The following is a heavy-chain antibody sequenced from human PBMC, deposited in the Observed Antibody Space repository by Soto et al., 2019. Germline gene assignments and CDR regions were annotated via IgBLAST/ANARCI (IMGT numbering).Heavy chain of an antibody. Sequence: GASVKVSCKASGYTFTSYAMHWVRQAPGQRLEWMGWINAGNGNTKYSQKFQGRVTITRDTSASTAYMELSSLRSEDTAVYYCARGPYDYGSGSYYNGGAFDYWGQGTLVTVSS. CDR3: ARGPYDYGSGSYYNGGAFDY. CDR1: GYTFTSYA. D-gene: IGHD3-10*01. V-gene: IGHV1-3*01. CDR2: INAGNGNT. J-gene: IGHJ4*02.